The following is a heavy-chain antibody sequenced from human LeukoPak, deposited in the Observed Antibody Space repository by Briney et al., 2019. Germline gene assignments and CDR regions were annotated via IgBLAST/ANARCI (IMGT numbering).Heavy chain of an antibody. J-gene: IGHJ4*02. D-gene: IGHD7-27*01. CDR3: ARQTGDYPDFDY. CDR2: ISSSSSNI. CDR1: GFTFSRYS. V-gene: IGHV3-21*01. Sequence: GGSLRLSCAASGFTFSRYSMNWVRQAPGKGLEWVSSISSSSSNIYYADFEKGRITISRDNAKNSLYLQMTRLRAEDTAVYYCARQTGDYPDFDYWGQGTLVTVSS.